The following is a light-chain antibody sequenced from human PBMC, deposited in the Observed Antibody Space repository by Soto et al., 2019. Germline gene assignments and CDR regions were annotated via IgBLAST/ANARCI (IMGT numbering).Light chain of an antibody. CDR2: AAS. CDR1: QGISSY. J-gene: IGKJ2*01. V-gene: IGKV1-9*01. Sequence: DIQLTQSPSFLSASVGDRVTITCRASQGISSYLAWYQQKAGKAPKLLIYAASTLQSGVPSRFSGSGSGKEFTLTISRLQPEDVGATYYCQQVNGYPQTFGQGTKLEIK. CDR3: QQVNGYPQT.